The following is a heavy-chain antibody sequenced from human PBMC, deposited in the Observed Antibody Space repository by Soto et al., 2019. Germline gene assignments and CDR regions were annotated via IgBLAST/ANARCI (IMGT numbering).Heavy chain of an antibody. V-gene: IGHV3-30-3*01. D-gene: IGHD3-3*01. CDR2: ISYDGSNK. Sequence: GGSLRLSCAASGFTFSSYAMHWVRQAPGKGLEWVAVISYDGSNKYYADSVKGRFTISRDNSKNTLYLQMNSLRAEDTAVYYCARDLGYDFSGAFDIWGQGTMVTVSS. CDR1: GFTFSSYA. CDR3: ARDLGYDFSGAFDI. J-gene: IGHJ3*02.